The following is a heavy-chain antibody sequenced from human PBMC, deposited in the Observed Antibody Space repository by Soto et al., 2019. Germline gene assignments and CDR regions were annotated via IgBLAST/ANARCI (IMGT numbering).Heavy chain of an antibody. CDR2: IYPGDSDT. V-gene: IGHV5-51*01. CDR1: GYSFTSYW. CDR3: ARLKMTTATRDDYYYYGMDV. Sequence: GESLKISCKGSGYSFTSYWIGWVRQMPGKGLEWMGIIYPGDSDTRYSPSFQGQVTISADKSISTAYLQWSSLKASDTAMYYCARLKMTTATRDDYYYYGMDVWGQGTTVTVSS. J-gene: IGHJ6*02. D-gene: IGHD4-4*01.